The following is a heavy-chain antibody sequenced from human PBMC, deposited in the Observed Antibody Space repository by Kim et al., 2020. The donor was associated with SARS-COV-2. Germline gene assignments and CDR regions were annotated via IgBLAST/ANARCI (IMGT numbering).Heavy chain of an antibody. D-gene: IGHD6-6*01. Sequence: NYAQKFQGRVTMTTDTSTTTAYMELRSLRSDDTAVYYCARASIYSSSSYWGQGTLVTVSS. CDR3: ARASIYSSSSY. V-gene: IGHV1-18*01. J-gene: IGHJ4*02.